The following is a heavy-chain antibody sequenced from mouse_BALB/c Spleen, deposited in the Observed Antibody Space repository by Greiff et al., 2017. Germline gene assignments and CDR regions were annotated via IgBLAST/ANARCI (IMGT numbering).Heavy chain of an antibody. CDR1: GFAFSSYD. V-gene: IGHV5-12-1*01. J-gene: IGHJ2*01. CDR3: ARSGYYGFDY. CDR2: ISSGSSTI. D-gene: IGHD1-1*01. Sequence: EVQGVESGGGLVKPGGSLKLSCAASGFAFSSYDMSWVRQTPEKRLEWVAYISSGSSTIYYADTVKGRSTISRDNPKNTLFLQMTSLRSEDTAMYDCARSGYYGFDYWGQGTTLTVSS.